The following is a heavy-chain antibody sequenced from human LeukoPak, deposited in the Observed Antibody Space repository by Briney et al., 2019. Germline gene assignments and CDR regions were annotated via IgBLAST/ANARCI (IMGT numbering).Heavy chain of an antibody. V-gene: IGHV3-48*02. Sequence: GGSLRLSCAASGFTFSSYSMNWVRQAPGKGLEWVSYISSSGSTIYYADSVKGRFTISRDNAKNSLYLQMNSLRDEDTAVYYCAREGAVAGWDYYGMDVWGQGTTVTVSS. CDR2: ISSSGSTI. CDR3: AREGAVAGWDYYGMDV. J-gene: IGHJ6*02. D-gene: IGHD6-19*01. CDR1: GFTFSSYS.